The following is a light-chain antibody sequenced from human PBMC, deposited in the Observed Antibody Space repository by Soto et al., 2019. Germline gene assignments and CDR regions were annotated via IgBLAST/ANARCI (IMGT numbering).Light chain of an antibody. Sequence: EILLTQSPGALSLSPGERATLSCWASQSVSSNLAWYQQKPGQAPSLLIYGASTRATGTPARFSGSGSGTDFTLTISSLETEDFAVYYCQQRSNWHTITFGQGTRLEIK. CDR2: GAS. CDR1: QSVSSN. CDR3: QQRSNWHTIT. J-gene: IGKJ5*01. V-gene: IGKV3D-11*02.